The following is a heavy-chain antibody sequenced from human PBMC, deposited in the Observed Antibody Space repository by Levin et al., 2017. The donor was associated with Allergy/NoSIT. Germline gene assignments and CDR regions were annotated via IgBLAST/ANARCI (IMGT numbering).Heavy chain of an antibody. D-gene: IGHD3-22*01. CDR3: ARGFYYDNSGCFYFDY. Sequence: GESLKISCAASAFTFSTYTMNWVRQAPGKGLEWVSSISSSSDYIYYANSVKGRFTISRDNAKNSLYLQMNSLTAEDTAVYYCARGFYYDNSGCFYFDYWGQGRLVTVSS. CDR2: ISSSSDYI. J-gene: IGHJ4*02. CDR1: AFTFSTYT. V-gene: IGHV3-21*01.